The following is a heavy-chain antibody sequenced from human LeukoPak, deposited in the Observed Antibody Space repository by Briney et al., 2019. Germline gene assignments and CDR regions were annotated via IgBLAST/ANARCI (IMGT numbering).Heavy chain of an antibody. Sequence: SETLSLTCAVSGGSISSSYWWSWVRQPPGKGLEWIGEIYHSGSANYNPSLKSRVIISVDKSENQFSLKLTSVTAADTAVYYCATKDVAAAGTPFDYWGQGILVTVSS. CDR3: ATKDVAAAGTPFDY. J-gene: IGHJ4*02. CDR2: IYHSGSA. D-gene: IGHD2-15*01. V-gene: IGHV4-4*02. CDR1: GGSISSSYW.